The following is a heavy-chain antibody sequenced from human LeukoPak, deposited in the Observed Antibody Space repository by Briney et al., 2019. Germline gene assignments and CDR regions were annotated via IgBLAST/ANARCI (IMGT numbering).Heavy chain of an antibody. CDR3: ARAQYYFDSSGDY. J-gene: IGHJ4*02. D-gene: IGHD3-22*01. V-gene: IGHV1-2*06. CDR1: GYTFTDYY. Sequence: GASVKVSCKASGYTFTDYYMHWVRQAPGQGLEWMGRINANTGDTNYAQKFQGRVTMTRDTSTSTVYMELSSLRSEDTAVYYCARAQYYFDSSGDYWGQGTLVTVSS. CDR2: INANTGDT.